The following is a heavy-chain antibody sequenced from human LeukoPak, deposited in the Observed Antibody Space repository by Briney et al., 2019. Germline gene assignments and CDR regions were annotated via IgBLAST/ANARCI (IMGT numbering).Heavy chain of an antibody. Sequence: GASVKVSCKASGGTFSSYAISWVRQAPGQGLEWMGRIIPILGIANCAQKFQGRVTITADKSTSTAYMELSSLRSEDTAVYYCARDPRIQLWGGKSDYWGQGTLVTVSS. V-gene: IGHV1-69*04. D-gene: IGHD5-18*01. CDR1: GGTFSSYA. J-gene: IGHJ4*02. CDR3: ARDPRIQLWGGKSDY. CDR2: IIPILGIA.